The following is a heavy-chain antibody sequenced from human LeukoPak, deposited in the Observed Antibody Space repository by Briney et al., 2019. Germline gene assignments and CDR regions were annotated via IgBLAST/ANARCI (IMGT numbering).Heavy chain of an antibody. CDR1: GFTFSSYG. Sequence: PGGSLRLSCAASGFTFSSYGMHWVRQAPGKGLEWVAVISYDGSNKYYADSVKGRFTISRDNSKNTLYLQMNSLRAEDTAVYYCARDGSGSSWHFDYWGQGTLVTVSS. J-gene: IGHJ4*02. D-gene: IGHD6-13*01. CDR2: ISYDGSNK. V-gene: IGHV3-30*03. CDR3: ARDGSGSSWHFDY.